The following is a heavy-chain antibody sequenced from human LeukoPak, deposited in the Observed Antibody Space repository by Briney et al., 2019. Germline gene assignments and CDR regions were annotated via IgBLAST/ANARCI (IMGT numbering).Heavy chain of an antibody. Sequence: GGTLRLSCSASGFRFSAYAMHWVRQAPGKGLEYVSAISPNGDNTYYADSVRGRFSISRDNTKNTLYLQMNSLRPEDTAVYYCVPKGNEGYWGQGTLVTVSS. CDR2: ISPNGDNT. J-gene: IGHJ4*02. CDR3: VPKGNEGY. D-gene: IGHD1-1*01. CDR1: GFRFSAYA. V-gene: IGHV3-64D*06.